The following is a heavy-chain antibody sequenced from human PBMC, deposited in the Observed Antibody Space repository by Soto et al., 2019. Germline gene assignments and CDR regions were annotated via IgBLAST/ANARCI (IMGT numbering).Heavy chain of an antibody. D-gene: IGHD5-12*01. CDR2: ISGSGGST. CDR1: GFTFSSYA. J-gene: IGHJ5*01. V-gene: IGHV3-23*01. CDR3: ARDRGRGYGGFGS. Sequence: EVQLLESGGGLVQPGGSLRLSCAASGFTFSSYAMSWVRQAPGKGLEWVSAISGSGGSTFYADSVKGRFTISRDTSKNTLFRQMVSLRAEDTAVCECARDRGRGYGGFGSWGQGTLVTVSS.